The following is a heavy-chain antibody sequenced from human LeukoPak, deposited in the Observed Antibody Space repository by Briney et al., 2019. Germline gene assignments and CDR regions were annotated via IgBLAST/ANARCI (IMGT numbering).Heavy chain of an antibody. D-gene: IGHD2-15*01. CDR1: AFTFSSYA. J-gene: IGHJ4*02. V-gene: IGHV3-30*04. CDR2: ISYDGSNK. Sequence: GGSLRLSCAASAFTFSSYAMYWVRQDPGKGLEWVAVISYDGSNKYYADSVKGRFTISRDNSKHMLYLQMNSLRAEDTAVYYCARADDIVVVVAAMVDYWGQGTLVTVSS. CDR3: ARADDIVVVVAAMVDY.